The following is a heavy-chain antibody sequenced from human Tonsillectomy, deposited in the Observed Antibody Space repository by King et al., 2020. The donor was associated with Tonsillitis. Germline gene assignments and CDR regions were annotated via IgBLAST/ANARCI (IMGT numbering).Heavy chain of an antibody. Sequence: VQLVQSGGGLVQPGGSLRLSCAASGFTFSSYWMHWVRQAPGKGLVWVSRINIDGSSTSYADSVKGRFTISRDNAKNTLYLQMNSLRAEDTAVYYCARDVGSSMVRGVLNWFDPWGQGTLVTVSS. CDR3: ARDVGSSMVRGVLNWFDP. J-gene: IGHJ5*02. CDR2: INIDGSST. D-gene: IGHD3-10*01. V-gene: IGHV3-74*01. CDR1: GFTFSSYW.